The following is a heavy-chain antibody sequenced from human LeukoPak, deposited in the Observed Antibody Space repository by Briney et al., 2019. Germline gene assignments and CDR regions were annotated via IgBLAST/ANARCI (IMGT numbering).Heavy chain of an antibody. CDR1: GFTFDDYG. CDR3: ARAGHGDYVSWFDP. Sequence: GGSLRLSCAASGFTFDDYGMSWVRQAPGKGLEWVSGINWNGGSTGYADSVKGRFTISRDNAKKSLYLQMNSLRAEDTALYYCARAGHGDYVSWFDPWGQGTLVTVSS. J-gene: IGHJ5*02. CDR2: INWNGGST. V-gene: IGHV3-20*04. D-gene: IGHD4-17*01.